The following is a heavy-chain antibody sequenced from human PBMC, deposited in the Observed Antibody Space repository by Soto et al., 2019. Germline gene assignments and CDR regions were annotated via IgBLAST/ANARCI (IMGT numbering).Heavy chain of an antibody. CDR2: INAGNGNT. J-gene: IGHJ6*02. CDR1: GYTFTSYA. Sequence: GASVKVSCKASGYTFTSYAMHWVRQAPGQRLEWMGWINAGNGNTKYSQKFQGRVAITRDTSASTAYMELSSLRSEDTAVYYCARTSSSVYYHYYYGMDVWGQGTTVTVSS. D-gene: IGHD6-6*01. CDR3: ARTSSSVYYHYYYGMDV. V-gene: IGHV1-3*01.